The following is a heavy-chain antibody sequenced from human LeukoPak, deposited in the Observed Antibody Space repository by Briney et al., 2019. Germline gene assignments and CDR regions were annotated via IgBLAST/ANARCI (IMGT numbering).Heavy chain of an antibody. V-gene: IGHV3-23*01. CDR3: AKGYCSSTRCYRFDF. D-gene: IGHD2-2*02. CDR2: ISASGGST. J-gene: IGHJ4*02. CDR1: GFAFTTYA. Sequence: PGGSLRLSCAASGFAFTTYAMSWVRQAPGNGLEWVLSISASGGSTYCADSVKGRFTISRDNSNNTLYPQMDSLRAEDTAVYYCAKGYCSSTRCYRFDFWGQGTLVTVSS.